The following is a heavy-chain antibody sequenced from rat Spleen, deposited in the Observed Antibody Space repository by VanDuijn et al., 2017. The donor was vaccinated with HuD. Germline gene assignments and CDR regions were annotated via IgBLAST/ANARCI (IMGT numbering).Heavy chain of an antibody. J-gene: IGHJ4*01. CDR2: ISYDGSRT. V-gene: IGHV5S10*01. D-gene: IGHD1-12*02. CDR1: GFTFSDFY. Sequence: EVQLVESDGGLVQPGRSLKLSCATSGFTFSDFYMAWVRQAPTKGLEWVATISYDGSRTYYRDSVKGRFTISRDNAESTLFLQMDSLRSEDTATYYCATDGFYDGTYYAVYVMDAWGQGASVTVSS. CDR3: ATDGFYDGTYYAVYVMDA.